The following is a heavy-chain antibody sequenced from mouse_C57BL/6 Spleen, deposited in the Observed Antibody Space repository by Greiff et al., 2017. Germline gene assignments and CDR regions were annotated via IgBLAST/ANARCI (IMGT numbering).Heavy chain of an antibody. V-gene: IGHV10-1*01. J-gene: IGHJ2*01. CDR3: VRGGLLPSFDY. Sequence: EVMLVESGGGLVQPKGSLKLSCAASGFSFNTYAMNWVRQAPGKGLEWVARIRSKSNNYATYYADSVKDRFTISRDDSESMLYLQMNNLKTEDTAMYYCVRGGLLPSFDYWGQGTTLTVSS. D-gene: IGHD2-3*01. CDR2: IRSKSNNYAT. CDR1: GFSFNTYA.